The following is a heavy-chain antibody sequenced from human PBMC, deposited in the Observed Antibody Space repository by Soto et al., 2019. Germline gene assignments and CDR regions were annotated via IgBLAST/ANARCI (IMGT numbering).Heavy chain of an antibody. Sequence: SGPTLVNPTETLTLTCTVSGFSLSNARMGVSWIRQPPGKALEWLAHIFSNDEKSYSTSLKSRLTISKDTSKSQVVLTMTNMDPVDTATYYCARMGRGPESRGLLWDYWGQGTLVTVSS. CDR1: GFSLSNARMG. CDR3: ARMGRGPESRGLLWDY. V-gene: IGHV2-26*01. D-gene: IGHD3-10*01. CDR2: IFSNDEK. J-gene: IGHJ4*02.